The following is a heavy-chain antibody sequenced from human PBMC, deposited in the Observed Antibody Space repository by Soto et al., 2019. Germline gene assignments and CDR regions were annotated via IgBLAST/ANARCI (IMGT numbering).Heavy chain of an antibody. CDR3: ARDNSNNPSYYYGMDV. D-gene: IGHD4-4*01. CDR1: GFTVSSNY. J-gene: IGHJ6*02. V-gene: IGHV3-66*01. Sequence: GGSLRLSCAASGFTVSSNYMSWVRQAPGKGLEWVSVIYSGGSTYYADSVKGRFTISRDNSKNTLYLQMNSLRAEDTAVYYCARDNSNNPSYYYGMDVWGQGTTVTVSS. CDR2: IYSGGST.